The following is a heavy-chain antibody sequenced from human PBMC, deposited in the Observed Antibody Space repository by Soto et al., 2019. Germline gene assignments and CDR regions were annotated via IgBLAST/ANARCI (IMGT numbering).Heavy chain of an antibody. D-gene: IGHD3-10*01. CDR3: ARERLLWFGDPRIGYYFDY. V-gene: IGHV4-34*01. CDR2: INHSGST. CDR1: GGSFSGYY. Sequence: ETLSLTCAVYGGSFSGYYWSWIRQPPGKGLEWIGEINHSGSTNYNPSLKSRVTISVDTSKNQFSLKLSSVTAADTAVYYCARERLLWFGDPRIGYYFDYWGQGTLVTVSS. J-gene: IGHJ4*02.